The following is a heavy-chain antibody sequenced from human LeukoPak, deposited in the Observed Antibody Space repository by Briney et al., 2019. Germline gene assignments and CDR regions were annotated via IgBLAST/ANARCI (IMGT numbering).Heavy chain of an antibody. V-gene: IGHV1-69*05. J-gene: IGHJ4*02. CDR3: ASTTSNGYFDY. CDR2: LIPIFGTT. Sequence: SVKVSCKTSGGTFSNYTINWVRQAPGQGLEWMGRLIPIFGTTNYGQRFRDRVTITTDESTSTAYMELSSLRSEDTAVYYCASTTSNGYFDYWGQGTLVTVSS. CDR1: GGTFSNYT. D-gene: IGHD1-1*01.